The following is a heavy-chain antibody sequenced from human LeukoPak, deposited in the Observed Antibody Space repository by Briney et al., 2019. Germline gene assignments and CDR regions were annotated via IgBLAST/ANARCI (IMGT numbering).Heavy chain of an antibody. CDR2: ISSSSSYI. V-gene: IGHV3-21*01. J-gene: IGHJ4*02. CDR1: GFTFSSYS. CDR3: ARDLSGPDY. Sequence: GGSLRLSCAASGFTFSSYSMNWVRQAPGKGLEWVSSISSSSSYIYYADSVRGRFTISRDNDKNTLYMQMNSLRADDTAVYYCARDLSGPDYWGQGTQVTVSS.